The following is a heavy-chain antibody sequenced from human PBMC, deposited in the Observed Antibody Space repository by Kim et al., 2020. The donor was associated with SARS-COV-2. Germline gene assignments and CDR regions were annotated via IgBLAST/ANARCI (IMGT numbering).Heavy chain of an antibody. Sequence: SSADSVKDLFAISRDNAKHTMYLQMNSVRAEDTAVYYCARGQQLVQSFDYWGQVTLVTVSS. D-gene: IGHD6-13*01. V-gene: IGHV3-74*01. J-gene: IGHJ4*02. CDR3: ARGQQLVQSFDY.